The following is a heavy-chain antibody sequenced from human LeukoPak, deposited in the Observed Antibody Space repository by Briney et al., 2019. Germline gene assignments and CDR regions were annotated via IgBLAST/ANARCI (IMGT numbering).Heavy chain of an antibody. D-gene: IGHD3-3*01. J-gene: IGHJ3*02. V-gene: IGHV4-34*01. CDR3: ARGRRYRFLEWFLWSAFDI. CDR2: INHSGST. Sequence: KASETLSLTCAVYGGSFSGYYWSWIRQPPGKGLEWIGEINHSGSTNYNPSLKSRVTISVDTSKNQFSLKLSSVTAADTAVYYCARGRRYRFLEWFLWSAFDIWGQGTMVTVSS. CDR1: GGSFSGYY.